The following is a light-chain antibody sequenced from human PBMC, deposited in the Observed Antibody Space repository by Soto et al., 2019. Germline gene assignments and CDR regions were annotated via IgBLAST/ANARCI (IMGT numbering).Light chain of an antibody. Sequence: EIVMTQSPVTLSVSPGEGATLFCRASQSVRNNLAWYQQKPGLAPRLLIYAMSTRATGVPARFSGNGSETEFTLTISGLQSDDFALYYCQQYNKWPPWTFGQGTKVEIK. CDR1: QSVRNN. J-gene: IGKJ1*01. V-gene: IGKV3-15*01. CDR3: QQYNKWPPWT. CDR2: AMS.